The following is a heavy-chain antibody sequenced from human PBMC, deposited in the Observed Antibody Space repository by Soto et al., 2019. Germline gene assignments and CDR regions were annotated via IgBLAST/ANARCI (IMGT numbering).Heavy chain of an antibody. CDR2: IYYSGST. Sequence: PSETLSLTCTVSGGSISSYYWSWIRQPPGKGLEWIGYIYYSGSTNYNPSLKSRVTISVDTSKNQFSLKLSSVTAADTAVYYCAGTYYDILTGYYRFDYWGQGTLVTVSS. V-gene: IGHV4-59*01. CDR3: AGTYYDILTGYYRFDY. D-gene: IGHD3-9*01. CDR1: GGSISSYY. J-gene: IGHJ4*02.